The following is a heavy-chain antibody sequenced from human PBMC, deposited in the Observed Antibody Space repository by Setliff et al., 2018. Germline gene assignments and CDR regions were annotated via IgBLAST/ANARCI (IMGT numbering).Heavy chain of an antibody. CDR1: EYTFSDYW. CDR3: AKDRTGSYKYFFDQ. Sequence: GESLKISCKASEYTFSDYWIGWVRQMPGKGLEWMGVVYCGDSDTRYSPSFQGQVTMSADRSIRSAYLQWSSLRAEDTAIYYCAKDRTGSYKYFFDQWGQGTQVTVS. J-gene: IGHJ4*02. V-gene: IGHV5-51*01. CDR2: VYCGDSDT. D-gene: IGHD1-1*01.